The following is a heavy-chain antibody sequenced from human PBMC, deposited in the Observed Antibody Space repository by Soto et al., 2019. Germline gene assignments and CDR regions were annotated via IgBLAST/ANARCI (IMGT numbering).Heavy chain of an antibody. CDR3: AGGRKEPTAIGVAFAI. D-gene: IGHD2-21*02. CDR2: SSSSSTYK. V-gene: IGHV3-11*06. Sequence: QVQLVESGGGLVKPGGSLRLSCAASGFTLSDYYMSWIRQAPGKGLEWVARSSSSSTYKNYADSVTGRFNISIDNAKKSLYLQMSGLKAEDTAVYFCAGGRKEPTAIGVAFAIWGRGTIVTVSS. J-gene: IGHJ3*02. CDR1: GFTLSDYY.